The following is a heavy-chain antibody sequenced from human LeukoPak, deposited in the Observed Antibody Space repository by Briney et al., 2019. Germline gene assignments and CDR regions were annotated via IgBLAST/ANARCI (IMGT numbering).Heavy chain of an antibody. D-gene: IGHD2-15*01. CDR2: ISSDGSKI. CDR3: ARGLHRRCSGGICYQPFDY. CDR1: GFTFSSYA. J-gene: IGHJ4*02. Sequence: GGSLRLSCAASGFTFSSYAMHWVRQAPGKGLEWVALISSDGSKIYYADSVKGRFTISRDNSRNTLYLQMNSLRAEDSAVYYCARGLHRRCSGGICYQPFDYWGQGTLVTVSS. V-gene: IGHV3-30*04.